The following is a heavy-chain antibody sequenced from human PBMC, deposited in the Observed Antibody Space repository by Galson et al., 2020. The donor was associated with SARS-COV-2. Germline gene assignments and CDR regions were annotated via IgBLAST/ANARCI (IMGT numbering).Heavy chain of an antibody. CDR1: GGTVSSST. CDR2: IIPMLNIT. D-gene: IGHD3-10*01. V-gene: IGHV1-69*01. J-gene: IGHJ4*02. CDR3: ARIASKIGSDF. Sequence: AVTVSCKASGGTVSSSTLSWVRQAPGQGREWLGRIIPMLNITYYEQHLQGRRTITADESTSTTDMELRSLTSDDTAIYYGARIASKIGSDFWGQGTLVSVSS.